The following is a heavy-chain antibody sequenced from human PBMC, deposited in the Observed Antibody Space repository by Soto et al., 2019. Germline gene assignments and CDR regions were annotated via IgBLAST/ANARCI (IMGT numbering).Heavy chain of an antibody. CDR3: ARDLVYDISTSGYFDY. V-gene: IGHV1-69*13. CDR1: GGTFSSYA. CDR2: IIPIFGTA. Sequence: SVKVSCKASGGTFSSYAISWVRQAPGQGLEWMGGIIPIFGTANYAQKFQGRVTITADESTSTAYMELSSLRSEDTAVYYCARDLVYDISTSGYFDYWGQGTLVTVSS. J-gene: IGHJ4*02. D-gene: IGHD3-9*01.